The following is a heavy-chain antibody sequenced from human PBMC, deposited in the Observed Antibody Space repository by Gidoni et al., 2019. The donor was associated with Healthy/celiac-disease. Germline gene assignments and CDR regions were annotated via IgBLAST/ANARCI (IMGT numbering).Heavy chain of an antibody. J-gene: IGHJ3*02. Sequence: EVQLVESGGGLVKPGGSLRLSCAASGFTFSSYSMNWVRQAPGKGLEWVSSISSSSSYIYYADSVKGRFTISRDNAKNSLYLQMNSLRAEDTAVYYCARDRIVVVINDAFDTWGQGTMVTVSS. V-gene: IGHV3-21*01. CDR1: GFTFSSYS. CDR3: ARDRIVVVINDAFDT. D-gene: IGHD3-22*01. CDR2: ISSSSSYI.